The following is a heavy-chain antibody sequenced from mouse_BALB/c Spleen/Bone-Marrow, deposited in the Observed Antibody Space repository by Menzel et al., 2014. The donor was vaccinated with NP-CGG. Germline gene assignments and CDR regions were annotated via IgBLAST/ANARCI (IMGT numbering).Heavy chain of an antibody. V-gene: IGHV1-9*01. D-gene: IGHD1-1*01. CDR2: ILPGSGST. J-gene: IGHJ1*01. CDR1: GYTFSSYW. Sequence: VQLQQSGAELMEPGASVKISCKATGYTFSSYWIEWVKQRPGHGLEWIGEILPGSGSTNYNEKFKGKATFTADTSSNTAYMQLSSLTSEDSAVYYCAREDGLWYLDVWGAGTTVTVSS. CDR3: AREDGLWYLDV.